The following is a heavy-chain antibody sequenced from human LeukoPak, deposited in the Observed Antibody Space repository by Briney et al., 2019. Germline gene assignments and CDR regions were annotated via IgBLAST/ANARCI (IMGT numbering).Heavy chain of an antibody. CDR1: GGSISRYY. D-gene: IGHD6-19*01. V-gene: IGHV4-59*01. Sequence: PSETLSLTCTVSGGSISRYYWSWIRQPPGKGLEWIGYIYNRGSTNYNPSLKSRVAISVDMSKNQFSLKLSSVTAADTAVYYCARDRPGIAVAGDAFDIWGQGTMVTVSS. J-gene: IGHJ3*02. CDR2: IYNRGST. CDR3: ARDRPGIAVAGDAFDI.